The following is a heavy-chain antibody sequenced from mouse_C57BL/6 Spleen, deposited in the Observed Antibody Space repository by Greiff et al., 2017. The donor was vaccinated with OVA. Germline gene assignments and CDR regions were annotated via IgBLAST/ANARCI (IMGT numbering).Heavy chain of an antibody. CDR1: GFTFSSYT. J-gene: IGHJ4*01. D-gene: IGHD1-1*01. CDR2: ISGGGGNT. Sequence: EVKVVESGGGLVKPGGSLKLSCAASGFTFSSYTMSWVRQTPEKRLEWVATISGGGGNTYYPDSVKGRFTISRDNAKNTLYLQMSSLRSEDTALYYCARHRDYYGSHYAMDYWGQGTSVTVSS. V-gene: IGHV5-9*01. CDR3: ARHRDYYGSHYAMDY.